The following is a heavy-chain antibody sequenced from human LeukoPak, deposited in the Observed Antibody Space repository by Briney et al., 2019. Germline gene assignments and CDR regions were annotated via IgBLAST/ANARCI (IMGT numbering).Heavy chain of an antibody. CDR1: GYSFTSYW. D-gene: IGHD2-2*01. Sequence: KPGESLKISCKGSGYSFTSYWIGWVRQMPGKGLEWMGIIYPGDSDTRYSPSFQGQVTISADKSISTAYLQWSSLKASDTAMYYCARHWVRDVVVPVLSNWFDPWGQGTLVTVSS. J-gene: IGHJ5*02. V-gene: IGHV5-51*01. CDR3: ARHWVRDVVVPVLSNWFDP. CDR2: IYPGDSDT.